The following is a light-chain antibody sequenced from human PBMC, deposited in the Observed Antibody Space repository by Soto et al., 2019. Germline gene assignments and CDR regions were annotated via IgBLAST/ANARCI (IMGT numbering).Light chain of an antibody. CDR2: GAS. CDR3: HQYGSSSLT. Sequence: EIVLTQSPGTLSLSPGERVTLSCRASQSVSNSYLAWYQQKPGQAPRLLIYGASTRATGIPDRFSGSGSGTDFTLTISRLEPEDFAVYFCHQYGSSSLTFGGGTKVDIK. CDR1: QSVSNSY. V-gene: IGKV3-20*01. J-gene: IGKJ4*01.